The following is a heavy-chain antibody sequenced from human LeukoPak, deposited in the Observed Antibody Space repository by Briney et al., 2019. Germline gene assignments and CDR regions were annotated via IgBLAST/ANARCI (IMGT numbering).Heavy chain of an antibody. V-gene: IGHV3-21*05. CDR2: ISSSSSYT. D-gene: IGHD6-19*01. Sequence: GGSLRLSCAASGFTFSSYTMNWVRQAPGKGLEWVSYISSSSSYTNYADSVKGRFTISRDDSKNMVYLQMNSLRAEDTAVYFCAREGYTSGWFRLWGQGTLVTVSS. CDR1: GFTFSSYT. J-gene: IGHJ4*02. CDR3: AREGYTSGWFRL.